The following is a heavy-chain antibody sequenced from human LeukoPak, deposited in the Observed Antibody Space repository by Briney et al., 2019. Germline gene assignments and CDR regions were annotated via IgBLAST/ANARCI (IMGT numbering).Heavy chain of an antibody. CDR3: AKAPHIVVVVAASLDY. V-gene: IGHV3-23*01. Sequence: GGSLRLSSAASGFTFNSYAMSWVCQAPGKGLECVSVIGGGTGSTYYADSVKGRFTISRDNSKNTLYLQMNSLRAEDTAVYYCAKAPHIVVVVAASLDYWGQGTLVTVSS. D-gene: IGHD2-15*01. CDR1: GFTFNSYA. J-gene: IGHJ4*02. CDR2: IGGGTGST.